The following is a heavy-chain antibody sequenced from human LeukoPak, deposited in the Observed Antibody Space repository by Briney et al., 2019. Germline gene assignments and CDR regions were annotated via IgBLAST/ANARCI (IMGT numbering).Heavy chain of an antibody. V-gene: IGHV3-66*01. D-gene: IGHD3-9*01. CDR3: ARSFYDILIGYYQYFDY. J-gene: IGHJ4*02. CDR2: IYRDGSS. CDR1: GGSISSGGYY. Sequence: ETLSLTCTVSGGSISSGGYYWSWVRQAPGKGLEWVSVIYRDGSSYYAESVKGRFTISRDNSKNTLYIQMNSLRAEDTAVYYCARSFYDILIGYYQYFDYWGQGTLVTVSS.